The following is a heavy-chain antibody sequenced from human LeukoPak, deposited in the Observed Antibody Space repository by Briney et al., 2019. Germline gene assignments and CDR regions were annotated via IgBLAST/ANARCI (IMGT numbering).Heavy chain of an antibody. Sequence: SVKVSCKASGGTFSSYAISWVRQAPGQGLEWMGGIIPIFGTANYAQKFQGRVTITADKSTSTAYMELSRLRSDDTAVYYCARDRLRLGYERTNWFDPWGQGTLVTVSS. J-gene: IGHJ5*02. CDR3: ARDRLRLGYERTNWFDP. CDR2: IIPIFGTA. CDR1: GGTFSSYA. V-gene: IGHV1-69*06. D-gene: IGHD2-15*01.